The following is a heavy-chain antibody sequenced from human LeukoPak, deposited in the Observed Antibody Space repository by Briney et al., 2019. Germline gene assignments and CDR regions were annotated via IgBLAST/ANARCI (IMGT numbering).Heavy chain of an antibody. J-gene: IGHJ6*02. Sequence: GGSLRLSCAASGFTFSSYSMNWVRQAPGKGLEWVSYISSSGSTIYYADSVKGRFTISRDNAKNSLYLQMNSLRAEDTAVYYCARDDLGTSYFYYGMDVWGQGTTVTVSS. CDR1: GFTFSSYS. D-gene: IGHD3/OR15-3a*01. CDR3: ARDDLGTSYFYYGMDV. CDR2: ISSSGSTI. V-gene: IGHV3-48*01.